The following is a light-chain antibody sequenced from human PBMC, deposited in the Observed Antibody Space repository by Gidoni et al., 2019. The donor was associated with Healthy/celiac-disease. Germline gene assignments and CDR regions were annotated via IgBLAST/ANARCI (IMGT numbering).Light chain of an antibody. CDR2: DAS. CDR1: QSVSSSD. Sequence: EIVFTQSPATLSLSPGERATRSCGASQSVSSSDLAWYQQTPGLAPRLLIYDASSRATGIPDRFSGSGSGTDFTLTISRLEPEDFAVYYWQQYGSSVTFGQGTRLEIK. J-gene: IGKJ5*01. CDR3: QQYGSSVT. V-gene: IGKV3D-20*01.